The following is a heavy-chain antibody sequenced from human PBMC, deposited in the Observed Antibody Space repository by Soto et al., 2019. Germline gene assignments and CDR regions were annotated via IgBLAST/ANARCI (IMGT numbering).Heavy chain of an antibody. J-gene: IGHJ3*02. Sequence: QVQLQQWGAGLLKPSETLSLTCAVSSGPFSGYYGSGIRQAPGKGLEWIGEISHSGSTNYNPSLNTRVTISVDTSKKQFSMKLSSVTAADTDVYDCAISYRTNDAFDSWGQGTWVNVSS. CDR2: ISHSGST. D-gene: IGHD1-1*01. CDR3: AISYRTNDAFDS. CDR1: SGPFSGYY. V-gene: IGHV4-34*01.